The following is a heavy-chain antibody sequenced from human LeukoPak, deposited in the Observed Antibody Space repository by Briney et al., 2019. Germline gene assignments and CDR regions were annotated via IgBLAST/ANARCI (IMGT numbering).Heavy chain of an antibody. V-gene: IGHV4-61*09. J-gene: IGHJ4*02. Sequence: SETLSLTCTVSGGSISSGAYYWSWIRQPAGKGLEWLGHIYTSGSTKYNPSLKSRVTISVDTSGKQFSLELRSVTAADTAVYYCAGSRSGYSVRFDYWGQGTLVTVSS. D-gene: IGHD3-22*01. CDR3: AGSRSGYSVRFDY. CDR2: IYTSGST. CDR1: GGSISSGAYY.